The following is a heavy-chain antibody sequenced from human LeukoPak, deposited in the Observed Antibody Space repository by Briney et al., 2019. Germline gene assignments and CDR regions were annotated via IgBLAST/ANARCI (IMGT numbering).Heavy chain of an antibody. J-gene: IGHJ4*02. CDR2: FYTSGTP. CDR3: ARGGIPDY. Sequence: PSETLSLTCIVSGGSLSRGSYHWSWIRQPAGRGREWIGRFYTSGTPIYNPSLKSRVTILVDTSRNQFSLKLTSVTAADTAVYYCARGGIPDYWGQGILVTVSS. CDR1: GGSLSRGSYH. D-gene: IGHD2-21*01. V-gene: IGHV4-61*02.